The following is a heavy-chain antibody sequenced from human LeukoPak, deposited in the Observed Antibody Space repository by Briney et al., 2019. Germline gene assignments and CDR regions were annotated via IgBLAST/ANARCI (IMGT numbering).Heavy chain of an antibody. CDR1: GFTFSSCG. CDR3: ARKRGFGNYYYYGMDV. V-gene: IGHV3-33*08. J-gene: IGHJ6*02. D-gene: IGHD3-10*01. Sequence: GGSLRLSCAASGFTFSSCGMHWVRQAPGKGLEWVAVIWYDGSNKYYADSVKGRFTISRDNSKNTLYLQMDSLRAEDTAVYYCARKRGFGNYYYYGMDVWGQGTTVTVSS. CDR2: IWYDGSNK.